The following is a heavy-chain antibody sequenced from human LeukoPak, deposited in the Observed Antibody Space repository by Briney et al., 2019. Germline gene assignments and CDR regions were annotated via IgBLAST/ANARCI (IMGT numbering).Heavy chain of an antibody. CDR1: GFTFSTYW. Sequence: PGGSLRLSCAASGFTFSTYWMSWVPEPPGKGLEWVDHIKQEGSEKHYVNSAKDRFTISIDNAKNSLYLQMNSLRAEDTAVDYCSRFEAVAGDFDYWGQGTLVTVSS. D-gene: IGHD6-19*01. V-gene: IGHV3-7*01. J-gene: IGHJ4*02. CDR2: IKQEGSEK. CDR3: SRFEAVAGDFDY.